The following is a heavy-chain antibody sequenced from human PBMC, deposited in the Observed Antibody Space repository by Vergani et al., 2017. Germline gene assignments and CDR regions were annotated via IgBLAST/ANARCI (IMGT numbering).Heavy chain of an antibody. D-gene: IGHD3-10*01. J-gene: IGHJ4*02. Sequence: QVQLQESGPGLVKPSQTLSLTCTVSGGSISSGDYYWSWIRQPPGKGLEWIGYIYYSGSTYYNPSLKSRVTKSVDTSKNQFSLKLSSVTAADTAVYYCARNVLLWFGELSFFDYWGQGTLVTVSS. CDR2: IYYSGST. CDR1: GGSISSGDYY. V-gene: IGHV4-30-4*01. CDR3: ARNVLLWFGELSFFDY.